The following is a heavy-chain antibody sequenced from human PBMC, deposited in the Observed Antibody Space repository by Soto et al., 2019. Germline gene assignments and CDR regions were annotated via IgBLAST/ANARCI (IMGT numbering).Heavy chain of an antibody. CDR2: IYYSGST. CDR1: GGSISSYY. D-gene: IGHD2-15*01. J-gene: IGHJ4*02. CDR3: AGCDGSCYLSAFDY. V-gene: IGHV4-59*08. Sequence: SETLSLTCTVSGGSISSYYWSWIRQPPGKGLEWIGYIYYSGSTNYNPSLKSRVTISVDTSKNQFSLKLSSVTAADTAVYYCAGCDGSCYLSAFDYWGQGTLVTVSS.